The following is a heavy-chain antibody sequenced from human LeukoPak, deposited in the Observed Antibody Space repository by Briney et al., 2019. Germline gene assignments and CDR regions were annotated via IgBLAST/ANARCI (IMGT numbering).Heavy chain of an antibody. CDR2: IYSSGST. CDR3: ARDLVGSGYASRWYYYMDV. J-gene: IGHJ6*03. Sequence: SATLSLTCTVSGGSISSFYWSWIRQPAGKGLEWTGRIYSSGSTNYNPSLKSRVIMSVDTSKNQFSLNLTSVTAADTAVYYCARDLVGSGYASRWYYYMDVWGRGTTVTVSS. CDR1: GGSISSFY. V-gene: IGHV4-4*07. D-gene: IGHD5-12*01.